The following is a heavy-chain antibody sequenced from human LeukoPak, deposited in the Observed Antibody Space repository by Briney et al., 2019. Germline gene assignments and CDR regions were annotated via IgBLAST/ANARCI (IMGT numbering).Heavy chain of an antibody. D-gene: IGHD3-22*01. CDR1: GGFNTHYY. V-gene: IGHV4-59*01. CDR3: ARVAYYYDSSGYGGWFDP. CDR2: IYHSGST. Sequence: SETLSLTCSVSGGFNTHYYWTWIRQPPGKELEWIGYIYHSGSTKYNPSLKSRVTISVDTSKNQFSLKLSSVTAADTAVYYCARVAYYYDSSGYGGWFDPWGQGTLVTVSS. J-gene: IGHJ5*02.